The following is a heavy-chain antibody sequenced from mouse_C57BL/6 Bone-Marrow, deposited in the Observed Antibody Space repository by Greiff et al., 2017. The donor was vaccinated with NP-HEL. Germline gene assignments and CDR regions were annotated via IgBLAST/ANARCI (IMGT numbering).Heavy chain of an antibody. CDR1: GYTFTDYN. CDR3: ARLLLLRRKDWYFDV. CDR2: INPNTGGT. V-gene: IGHV1-22*01. Sequence: EVQLQQSGPELVKPGASVKMSCKASGYTFTDYNMHWVKQSHGQSLEWIGYINPNTGGTSYNQKFKGKATLTVNKSSSTAYMELRSLTSEESAVYYCARLLLLRRKDWYFDVWGTGTTVTVSS. D-gene: IGHD2-2*01. J-gene: IGHJ1*03.